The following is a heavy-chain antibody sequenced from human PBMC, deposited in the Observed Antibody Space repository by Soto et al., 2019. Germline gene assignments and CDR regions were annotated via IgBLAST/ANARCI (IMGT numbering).Heavy chain of an antibody. V-gene: IGHV4-31*03. Sequence: SETLSLSCTVAGASSSSRGYYWTWIRQSPGKGLEWIGYIYYSGSTYYNPSLESRVAISLDTSRSQFSLTLHSVTAADTAIYYCARDRHNNFFDPWGQGTLVTVSS. CDR3: ARDRHNNFFDP. J-gene: IGHJ5*02. D-gene: IGHD6-6*01. CDR2: IYYSGST. CDR1: GASSSSRGYY.